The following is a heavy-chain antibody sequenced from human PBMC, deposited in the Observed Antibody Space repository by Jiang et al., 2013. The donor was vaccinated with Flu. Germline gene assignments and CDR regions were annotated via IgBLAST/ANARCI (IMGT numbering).Heavy chain of an antibody. D-gene: IGHD5-12*01. Sequence: QLLESGGGVVQPGRSLRLSCAASGFTFSTYDMHWVRQAPGKGLEWVADISDDGSKKYYADSVKGRFTISRDNSKNTLYLQMNSLRAEDTAVYYCAKAPGASSGYDFFFDFWGQGILVAVSS. CDR1: GFTFSTYD. CDR3: AKAPGASSGYDFFFDF. J-gene: IGHJ4*02. CDR2: ISDDGSKK. V-gene: IGHV3-30*18.